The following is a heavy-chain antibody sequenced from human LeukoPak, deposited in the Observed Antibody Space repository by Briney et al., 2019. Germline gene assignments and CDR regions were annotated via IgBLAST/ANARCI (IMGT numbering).Heavy chain of an antibody. CDR2: IYTSGST. V-gene: IGHV4-4*07. Sequence: SETLSLTCTVSGGSISSYYWSWIRQPAGKGLEWIGRIYTSGSTNYNPSLKSRVTMSVDTSKNQFSLKLSSVTAADTAVYYCARDGPYEPDSRVWPTKGHYFDYWGQGTLVTVSS. CDR3: ARDGPYEPDSRVWPTKGHYFDY. CDR1: GGSISSYY. D-gene: IGHD6-19*01. J-gene: IGHJ4*02.